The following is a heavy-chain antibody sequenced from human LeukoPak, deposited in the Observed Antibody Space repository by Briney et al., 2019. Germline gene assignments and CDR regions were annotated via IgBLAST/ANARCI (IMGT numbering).Heavy chain of an antibody. CDR3: ARVKRYGPNWFDP. CDR1: GGSFSGYY. V-gene: IGHV4-34*01. CDR2: INHSGST. Sequence: PSETLSLTCAVYGGSFSGYYWSWIRQPPGKGLEWIGEINHSGSTNYNPSLKSRVTISVDTSKNQFSLKLSSVTAADTAVYYCARVKRYGPNWFDPWGQGTLVTVSS. J-gene: IGHJ5*02. D-gene: IGHD3-9*01.